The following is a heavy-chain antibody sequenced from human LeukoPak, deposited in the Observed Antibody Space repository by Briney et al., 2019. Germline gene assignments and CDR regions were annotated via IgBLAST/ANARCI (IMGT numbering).Heavy chain of an antibody. D-gene: IGHD3-3*01. CDR1: GYTLTELS. CDR2: FDPEDGET. J-gene: IGHJ3*02. CDR3: ATAIPSIFGVVPYWGAFDI. Sequence: GASVKVSCKVSGYTLTELSMHWVRQAPGKGLEWMGGFDPEDGETIYAQKFQGRVTMTEDTSTDTAYMELSSLRSEDTAVYYCATAIPSIFGVVPYWGAFDIWGQETMVTVSS. V-gene: IGHV1-24*01.